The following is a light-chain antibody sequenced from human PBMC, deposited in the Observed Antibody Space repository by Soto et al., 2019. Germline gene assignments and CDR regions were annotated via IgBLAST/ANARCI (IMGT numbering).Light chain of an antibody. CDR3: QNYDSAPLT. Sequence: DIQMTQSPSSLPASVGDRVTITCRASQGIGNYLVWYQQKPGKVPKLLIYGASILQSGVPSRFSGGGSGTYVTLTISRLQPEDAATYDCQNYDSAPLTFGLGTKVESK. CDR2: GAS. CDR1: QGIGNY. J-gene: IGKJ3*01. V-gene: IGKV1-27*01.